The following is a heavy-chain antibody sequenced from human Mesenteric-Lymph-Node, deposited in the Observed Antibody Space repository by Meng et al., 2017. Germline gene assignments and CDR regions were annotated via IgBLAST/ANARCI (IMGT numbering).Heavy chain of an antibody. Sequence: ASVKVSCKASGYTFTSYHMHWMRQAPGQGPEWMGIINPSGGSTSYAQKFQGRVTMTRDTSTNTVYMELSSLRSDDTAVYYCAVGGYSSGWRFDYWGQGTLVTVSS. CDR2: INPSGGST. CDR3: AVGGYSSGWRFDY. CDR1: GYTFTSYH. V-gene: IGHV1-46*01. J-gene: IGHJ4*02. D-gene: IGHD6-19*01.